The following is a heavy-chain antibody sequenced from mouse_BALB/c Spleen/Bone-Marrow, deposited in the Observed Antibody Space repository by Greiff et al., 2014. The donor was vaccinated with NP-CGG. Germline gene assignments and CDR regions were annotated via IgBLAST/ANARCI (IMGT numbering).Heavy chain of an antibody. CDR3: ARDSFLITRALDY. Sequence: QVQLKESGPGLVAPSQSLSITCTVSGFSLTGYGVNWVRQPPGKGLEWLGMMWGDGSTDYNSALKSRLSISKDNSKSQVFLKMNSLQTDDTARYYCARDSFLITRALDYWGQGTSVTVSS. D-gene: IGHD2-4*01. CDR1: GFSLTGYG. V-gene: IGHV2-6-7*01. CDR2: MWGDGST. J-gene: IGHJ4*01.